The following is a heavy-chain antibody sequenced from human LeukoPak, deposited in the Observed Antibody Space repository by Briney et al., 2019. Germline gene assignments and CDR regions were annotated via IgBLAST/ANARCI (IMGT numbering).Heavy chain of an antibody. CDR1: GFTFSSYA. CDR2: ISYDGSNK. J-gene: IGHJ4*02. Sequence: GGSLRPSCAASGFTFSSYAMHWVRQAPGKGLEWVAVISYDGSNKYYADSVKGRFTISRDNSKNTLYLQMNSLRAEDTAVYYCARVVVATIWGQGTLVTVSS. CDR3: ARVVVATI. V-gene: IGHV3-30*01. D-gene: IGHD5-12*01.